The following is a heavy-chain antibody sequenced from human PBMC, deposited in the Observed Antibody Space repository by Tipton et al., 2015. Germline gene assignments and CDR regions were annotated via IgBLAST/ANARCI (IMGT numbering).Heavy chain of an antibody. CDR2: IYYSGST. V-gene: IGHV4-59*11. CDR1: GGSISSHY. J-gene: IGHJ5*02. D-gene: IGHD3-10*01. Sequence: TLSLTCTVSGGSISSHYWSWIRQPPGKGLEWIGNIYYSGSTKYNPSLKSRVTISVDTSKNQFSPKLSSVTAADTAVYYCARLRETYGSDSDNWFDPWGQGTLVTVSS. CDR3: ARLRETYGSDSDNWFDP.